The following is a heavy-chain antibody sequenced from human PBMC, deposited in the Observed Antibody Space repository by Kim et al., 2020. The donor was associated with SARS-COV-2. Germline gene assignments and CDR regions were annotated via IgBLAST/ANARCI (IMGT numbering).Heavy chain of an antibody. Sequence: ADSVKGRFTFSRDNSKNKLYLQINSLRTEDTAVYYCARDRGVVTASFFDSWGRGTLVTVSS. J-gene: IGHJ4*02. D-gene: IGHD2-21*02. V-gene: IGHV3-30*01. CDR3: ARDRGVVTASFFDS.